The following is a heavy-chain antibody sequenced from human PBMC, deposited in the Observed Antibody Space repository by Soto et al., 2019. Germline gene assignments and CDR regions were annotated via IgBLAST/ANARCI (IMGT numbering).Heavy chain of an antibody. V-gene: IGHV3-30-3*01. CDR1: GFTFNSYA. D-gene: IGHD4-17*01. J-gene: IGHJ6*02. CDR3: ARDRASLRRWVAYYGMDV. CDR2: ISYDGNNK. Sequence: QVQLVASGGGVVQPGGPLRLSCAASGFTFNSYALHWVRQAPGKGLEWVALISYDGNNKYYADSVKGRFTVSRDNLKNTLDLQMNILRPEDTAVYYCARDRASLRRWVAYYGMDVWGQGTTVTVSS.